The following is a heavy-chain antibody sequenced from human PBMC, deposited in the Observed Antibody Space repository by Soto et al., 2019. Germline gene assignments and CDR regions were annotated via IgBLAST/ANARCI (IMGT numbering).Heavy chain of an antibody. CDR2: IHHTGLI. CDR3: ARSFGSYAIDQ. J-gene: IGHJ4*02. V-gene: IGHV4-39*07. D-gene: IGHD6-19*01. CDR1: GVSITSTTHY. Sequence: SETLSLTCTVSGVSITSTTHYWAWIRQPPGKGLEWIGEIHHTGLINNNPSLKSRVTMSVDKAKNQLSLELSSVTAADTAVYYCARSFGSYAIDQWGQGTLVTVSS.